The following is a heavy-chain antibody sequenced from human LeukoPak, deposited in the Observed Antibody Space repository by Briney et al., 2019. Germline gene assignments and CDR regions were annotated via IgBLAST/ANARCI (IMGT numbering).Heavy chain of an antibody. J-gene: IGHJ3*02. CDR1: GFTFSSYW. Sequence: PGGSLRLSCAASGFTFSSYWMSWVRQAPGKGLEWVAVISYDGSNKYYADSVKGRFAISRDNSKNTLYLQMNSLRAEDTAVYYCETYYYDSSGSDDDAFDIWGQGTMVTVSS. CDR3: ETYYYDSSGSDDDAFDI. D-gene: IGHD3-22*01. V-gene: IGHV3-30*09. CDR2: ISYDGSNK.